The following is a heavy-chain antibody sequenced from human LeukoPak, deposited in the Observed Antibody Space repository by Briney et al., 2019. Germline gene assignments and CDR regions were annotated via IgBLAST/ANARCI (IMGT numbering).Heavy chain of an antibody. V-gene: IGHV3-23*01. CDR2: ISSSGDST. D-gene: IGHD3-10*01. CDR3: ARVLYYDSGSYFDY. CDR1: GFTFNSYA. J-gene: IGHJ4*02. Sequence: PGGSLRLSCAASGFTFNSYAMRWVRQAPGKGLEWVSTISSSGDSTYYADSVKGRFTISRDNSKNALYLQMNSLRAEDTAVFYCARVLYYDSGSYFDYWGQGTLVTVSS.